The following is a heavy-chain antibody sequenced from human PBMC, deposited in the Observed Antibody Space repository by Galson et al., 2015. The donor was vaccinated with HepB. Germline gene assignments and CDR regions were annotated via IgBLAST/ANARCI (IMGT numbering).Heavy chain of an antibody. Sequence: SLRLSCAASGFTFSSYAMSWVRQAPGKGLEWVSAISGSGGSTYYADSVKGRFTISRDNSKNTLYLQMNSLRAEDTAVYYCAREKVVRGAMGEFDPWGQGTLVTVSS. CDR3: AREKVVRGAMGEFDP. D-gene: IGHD3-10*01. CDR1: GFTFSSYA. V-gene: IGHV3-23*01. CDR2: ISGSGGST. J-gene: IGHJ5*02.